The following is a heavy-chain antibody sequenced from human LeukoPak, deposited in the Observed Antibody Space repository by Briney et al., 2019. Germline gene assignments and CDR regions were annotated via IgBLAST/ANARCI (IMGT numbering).Heavy chain of an antibody. V-gene: IGHV3-9*01. CDR2: ISWNSGSI. CDR3: ARTLTPGNWFDP. Sequence: GGSLRLSCAASGFTFDDYAMHWVRQAPGKGLEWVSGISWNSGSIGYADSVKGRFTISRDNAKNSLYLQMNSLRAEDTALYYCARTLTPGNWFDPWGQGTLVTVSS. D-gene: IGHD3-9*01. CDR1: GFTFDDYA. J-gene: IGHJ5*02.